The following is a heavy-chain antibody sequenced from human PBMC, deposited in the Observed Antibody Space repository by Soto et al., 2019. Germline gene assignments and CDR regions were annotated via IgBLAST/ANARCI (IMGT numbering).Heavy chain of an antibody. Sequence: QVQLVESGGGLVKPGGSLRLSCAASGLTFSDYYMSWIRQAPGKGLEFVSYISSGGTIIGYADSVKGRFSISRDNAKNSLFLHMDSLRAEDTAVYYCATTYGGDPDYWGQGTLVTVSS. CDR3: ATTYGGDPDY. CDR2: ISSGGTII. J-gene: IGHJ4*02. CDR1: GLTFSDYY. D-gene: IGHD4-17*01. V-gene: IGHV3-11*01.